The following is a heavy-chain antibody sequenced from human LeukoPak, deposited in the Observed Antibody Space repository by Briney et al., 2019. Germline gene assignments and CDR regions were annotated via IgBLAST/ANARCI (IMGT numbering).Heavy chain of an antibody. J-gene: IGHJ4*02. CDR1: GGSISSHY. V-gene: IGHV4-59*11. Sequence: SETLSLTCTVSGGSISSHYWSWIRQPPGKGLEWIGYIYYGGSTNYNPSLNSRVTISVDTSKNQFSLKLSSVTPADTAVYYCARASGYRSPFDYWGQGTLVTVSS. D-gene: IGHD6-19*01. CDR3: ARASGYRSPFDY. CDR2: IYYGGST.